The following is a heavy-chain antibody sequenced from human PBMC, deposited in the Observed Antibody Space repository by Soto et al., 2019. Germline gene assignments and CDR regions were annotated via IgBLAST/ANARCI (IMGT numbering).Heavy chain of an antibody. CDR2: ISYDGSNK. V-gene: IGHV3-30-3*01. CDR3: ARDLMVVAATHENYYYYYGMDV. D-gene: IGHD2-15*01. CDR1: GFTFSSYA. Sequence: GGSLRLSCAASGFTFSSYAMHWVRQAPGKGLEWVAVISYDGSNKYYADSVKGRFTISRDNSKNTLYLQMNSLRSEDTAVYYCARDLMVVAATHENYYYYYGMDVWGQGTTVTVSS. J-gene: IGHJ6*02.